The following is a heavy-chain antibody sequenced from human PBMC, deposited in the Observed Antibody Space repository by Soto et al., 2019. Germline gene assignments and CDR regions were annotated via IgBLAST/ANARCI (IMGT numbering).Heavy chain of an antibody. D-gene: IGHD2-8*02. J-gene: IGHJ4*02. CDR3: ARGMTPPGAPAWYYFDS. Sequence: SETLCLTCTVYGGSITSSSDWSWIRQPAGKGLEWIGRFSLSGTTNYNPSLRSRVTMSADVSKNQFSLRLTSVTAADTALYYCARGMTPPGAPAWYYFDSWGQGTLVTVSS. V-gene: IGHV4-4*07. CDR2: FSLSGTT. CDR1: GGSITSSS.